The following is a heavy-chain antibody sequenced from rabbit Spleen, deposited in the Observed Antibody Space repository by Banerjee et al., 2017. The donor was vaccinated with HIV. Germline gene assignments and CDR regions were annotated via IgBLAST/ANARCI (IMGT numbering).Heavy chain of an antibody. J-gene: IGHJ6*01. CDR1: GVSFSGKDV. CDR3: ARDTGTSFSTYGMDL. D-gene: IGHD8-1*01. V-gene: IGHV1S45*01. CDR2: INTVTGKT. Sequence: EQLEESGGGLVKPEGSLTLAYKASGVSFSGKDVMCWVRQAPGKGLEWIACINTVTGKTVYASWAKGRFIMSRTSSTTVTLQMTSLTAADTATYFCARDTGTSFSTYGMDLWGPGTLVTVS.